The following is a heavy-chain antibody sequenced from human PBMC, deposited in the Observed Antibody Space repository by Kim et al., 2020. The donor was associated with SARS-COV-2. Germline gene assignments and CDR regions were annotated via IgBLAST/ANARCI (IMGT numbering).Heavy chain of an antibody. V-gene: IGHV3-48*03. CDR2: ISSSCSTI. CDR3: ARDFYDFWSGYYVGSGWYYYYGMDV. D-gene: IGHD3-3*01. J-gene: IGHJ6*02. Sequence: GGSLRLSCAASGFTFSSYEMNWVRQAPGKGLEWVSYISSSCSTIYYSDSVKSRFTISRDNAKNSLYLQMNSLRAEDTAVYYCARDFYDFWSGYYVGSGWYYYYGMDVWGQGTTVTVS. CDR1: GFTFSSYE.